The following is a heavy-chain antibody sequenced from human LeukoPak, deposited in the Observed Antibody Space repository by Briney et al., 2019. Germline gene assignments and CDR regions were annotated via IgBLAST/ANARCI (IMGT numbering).Heavy chain of an antibody. CDR2: IGTAGDT. D-gene: IGHD4-17*01. J-gene: IGHJ3*02. CDR1: GFTFSSYD. V-gene: IGHV3-13*01. CDR3: ARGGDDYGDENAFDI. Sequence: GGSLRLSCAASGFTFSSYDMHWVRQATGKGLEWVSAIGTAGDTYYPGSVKGRLTISRENAKNSLYLQMNSLRAGDTAVYYCARGGDDYGDENAFDIWGQGTMVTVSS.